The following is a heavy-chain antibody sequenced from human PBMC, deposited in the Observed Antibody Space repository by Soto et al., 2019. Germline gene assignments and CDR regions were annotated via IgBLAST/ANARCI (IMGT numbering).Heavy chain of an antibody. Sequence: QVQLVQSGAEVKKPGASVKVSCKASGYTFTSYDINWVRQATGQGLEWMGWMNPNSGNTGYAQKFQGRVTMTRNTSISTAYMELSSLRSEDTAVYYWARGEYDFRSGTQPQTSDSWGQGTLVTVSS. CDR1: GYTFTSYD. D-gene: IGHD3-3*01. CDR3: ARGEYDFRSGTQPQTSDS. V-gene: IGHV1-8*01. J-gene: IGHJ4*02. CDR2: MNPNSGNT.